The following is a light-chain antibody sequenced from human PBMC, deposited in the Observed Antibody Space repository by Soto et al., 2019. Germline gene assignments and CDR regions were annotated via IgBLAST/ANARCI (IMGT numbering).Light chain of an antibody. V-gene: IGKV3-15*01. Sequence: EIVMTQSPATLSVSPGERGTLSCRASQGVSNNLAWYQQKPGQAPSLLLYGASTMATGIPPRCSGSGSGTAFSLTISSLQSEDSAAYYYPQYNSWPQWTFGHGTKVEIK. CDR1: QGVSNN. CDR2: GAS. CDR3: PQYNSWPQWT. J-gene: IGKJ1*01.